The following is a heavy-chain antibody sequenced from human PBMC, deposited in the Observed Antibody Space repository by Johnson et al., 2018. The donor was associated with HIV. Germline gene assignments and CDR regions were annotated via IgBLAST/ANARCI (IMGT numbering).Heavy chain of an antibody. CDR2: ISSSGSSI. J-gene: IGHJ3*02. D-gene: IGHD3-10*01. CDR1: GFIFRDYY. Sequence: QVQLVESGGGVVQPGRSLRLSCAASGFIFRDYYMSWIRQAPGKGLEWVSYISSSGSSIYYADSVKGRFTISKDNSRNTLFLHMNSLRADDTAVYYCAIGRGEFPRHAFDIWGQGTMVTVSS. V-gene: IGHV3-11*04. CDR3: AIGRGEFPRHAFDI.